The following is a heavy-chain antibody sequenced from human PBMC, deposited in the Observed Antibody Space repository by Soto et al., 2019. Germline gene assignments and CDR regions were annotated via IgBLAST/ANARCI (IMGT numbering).Heavy chain of an antibody. Sequence: QVQLQESGPGLVKPSQTLSLTCTVSGVSISSGGYYWSWIRQHPGKGLEWIGYIYYSGSTYYNPSLKSRVTISVDTSKNQFSLKLSSVTAANTAVYYCARAYGGNKLSRGSYFDYWGQGTLVTVSS. CDR3: ARAYGGNKLSRGSYFDY. J-gene: IGHJ4*02. D-gene: IGHD4-17*01. CDR2: IYYSGST. V-gene: IGHV4-31*03. CDR1: GVSISSGGYY.